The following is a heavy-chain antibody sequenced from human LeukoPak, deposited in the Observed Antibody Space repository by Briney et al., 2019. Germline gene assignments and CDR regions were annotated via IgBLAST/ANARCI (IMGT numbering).Heavy chain of an antibody. V-gene: IGHV4-59*01. CDR2: ISYSGNT. CDR3: ARYVWGSYPTFEDF. Sequence: SETLSLTCTVSGDSFSSYYWSWIRQPPGKGLEWIGYISYSGNTNYNPSFKSRVTISVDTSNNQFSLKLSSVTAADTAVYYCARYVWGSYPTFEDFWRQGTLVTVSS. D-gene: IGHD3-16*02. CDR1: GDSFSSYY. J-gene: IGHJ4*02.